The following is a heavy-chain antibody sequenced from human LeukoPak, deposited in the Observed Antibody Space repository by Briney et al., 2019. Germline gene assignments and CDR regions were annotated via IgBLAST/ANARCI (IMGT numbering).Heavy chain of an antibody. CDR2: ISSTGGAK. J-gene: IGHJ5*02. Sequence: GGSLRLSCAASGFTFSSYSMNWVRQAPGKGLEWVSSISSTGGAKHYADSVKGRFTISRDNAKNSLYLQMNSLRAEDTAVYYCLIPPMIPNWFDPWGQGILVTVSS. D-gene: IGHD3-22*01. V-gene: IGHV3-21*06. CDR1: GFTFSSYS. CDR3: LIPPMIPNWFDP.